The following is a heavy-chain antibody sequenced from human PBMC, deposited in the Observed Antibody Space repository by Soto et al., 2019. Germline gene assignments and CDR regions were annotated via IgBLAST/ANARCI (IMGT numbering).Heavy chain of an antibody. CDR3: AKNQGVELVPLATVDWFDP. D-gene: IGHD1-26*01. V-gene: IGHV3-23*01. Sequence: GGSLRLSCAASGFIFENFGMSWVRQAPGKGLEWISSISGSGFKKYYADSVKGRFTISRDNSKSTVYLELNNLSAENTAVYHCAKNQGVELVPLATVDWFDPWGQGSVVTVSS. CDR2: ISGSGFKK. J-gene: IGHJ5*02. CDR1: GFIFENFG.